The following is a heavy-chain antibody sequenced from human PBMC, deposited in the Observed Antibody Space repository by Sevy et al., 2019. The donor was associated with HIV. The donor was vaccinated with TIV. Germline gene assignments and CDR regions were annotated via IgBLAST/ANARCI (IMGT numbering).Heavy chain of an antibody. Sequence: GGSLRLSCTASGXXFGDYCMSWVRQAPGKGLEWVAFLKSDVYGGTVDHAASVRGRFVISRDDSKTIAYLQMNDLKTEDTGVYYCTRWKAAQSIFDYWGQGALVTVSS. CDR3: TRWKAAQSIFDY. J-gene: IGHJ4*02. CDR1: GXXFGDYC. CDR2: LKSDVYGGTV. V-gene: IGHV3-49*04. D-gene: IGHD6-13*01.